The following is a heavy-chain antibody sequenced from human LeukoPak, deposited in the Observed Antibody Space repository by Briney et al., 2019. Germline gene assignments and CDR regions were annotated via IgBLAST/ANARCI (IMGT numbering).Heavy chain of an antibody. V-gene: IGHV3-7*01. J-gene: IGHJ4*02. CDR3: ARDKIVGPTFFDY. Sequence: GGSLRLSCATSGFTFSTYGMSWVRQAPGKGLEWVANIKQDESEKYYVDSVKGRFTISRDNAKNSLYLQMNSLRAEDTAVYYCARDKIVGPTFFDYWGQGTLVTVSS. D-gene: IGHD1-26*01. CDR1: GFTFSTYG. CDR2: IKQDESEK.